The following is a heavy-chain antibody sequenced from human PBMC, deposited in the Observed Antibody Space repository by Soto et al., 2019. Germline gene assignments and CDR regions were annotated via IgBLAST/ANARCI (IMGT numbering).Heavy chain of an antibody. J-gene: IGHJ4*02. CDR3: ARGARFLEWLSFDH. CDR2: IIPIFGTA. Sequence: QVQLEQSGAEVKTLGSSVKVSCKASGDTFNRYAISWVRQAPGQGLEWMGGIIPIFGTANYAPQFQDRVAISAYGSTTTAYMELTSLKSEDTAVYFCARGARFLEWLSFDHWGLGTLVTVSS. CDR1: GDTFNRYA. D-gene: IGHD3-3*01. V-gene: IGHV1-69*13.